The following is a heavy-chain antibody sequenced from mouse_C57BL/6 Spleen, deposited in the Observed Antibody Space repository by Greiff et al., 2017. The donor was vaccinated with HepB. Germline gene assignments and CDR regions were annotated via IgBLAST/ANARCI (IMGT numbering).Heavy chain of an antibody. CDR3: ARLGSSGYVDAMDY. D-gene: IGHD3-2*02. V-gene: IGHV1-50*01. CDR2: IDPSDSYT. Sequence: QVQLQQSGAELVKPGASVKLSCKASGYTFTSYWMQWVKQRPGQGLEWIGEIDPSDSYTNYNQKFKGKATLTVDTSSSTAYMQLSSLTSEDSAVYYCARLGSSGYVDAMDYWGQGTSVTVSS. J-gene: IGHJ4*01. CDR1: GYTFTSYW.